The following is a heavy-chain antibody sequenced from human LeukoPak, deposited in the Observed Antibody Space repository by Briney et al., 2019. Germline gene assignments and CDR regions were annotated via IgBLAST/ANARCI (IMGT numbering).Heavy chain of an antibody. V-gene: IGHV4-34*01. D-gene: IGHD6-13*01. CDR2: INHSGST. CDR3: TRTTGYSNPQNWFDP. J-gene: IGHJ5*02. CDR1: GGSFSGYY. Sequence: SETLSLTCAVYGGSFSGYYWSWIRQPPGKGLEWIGEINHSGSTNYNPSLKSRVTISVDTSKNQFSLKLSSVTAADTAVYYCTRTTGYSNPQNWFDPWGQGTLVTVSS.